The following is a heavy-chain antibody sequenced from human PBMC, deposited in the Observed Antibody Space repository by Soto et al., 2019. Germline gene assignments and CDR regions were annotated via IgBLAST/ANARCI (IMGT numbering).Heavy chain of an antibody. Sequence: EVQLVESGGGLVQPGGSLRLSCAASGFTSRSYWISWVRQAPGKGLEWLVNIKQDGSEKYYVDSVKGRFTVSRDNAKNSLYMQMNSLRAEDTAVYYCASVDCSGGSCLLGEYWGQGTLVTVSS. CDR1: GFTSRSYW. J-gene: IGHJ4*02. V-gene: IGHV3-7*01. CDR2: IKQDGSEK. D-gene: IGHD2-15*01. CDR3: ASVDCSGGSCLLGEY.